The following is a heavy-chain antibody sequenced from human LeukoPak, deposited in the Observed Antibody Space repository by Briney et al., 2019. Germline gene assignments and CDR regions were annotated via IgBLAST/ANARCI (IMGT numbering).Heavy chain of an antibody. CDR2: IYHSGGT. D-gene: IGHD4-23*01. V-gene: IGHV4-38-2*01. CDR3: ARLYSGVTRPFDY. Sequence: SETLSLTCAVSGYSISSGYYWGWIRQPPGKGLEWIGSIYHSGGTYYNPSLKSRVTISVDTSKNQFSLKLSSVTAADTAVYHCARLYSGVTRPFDYWGQGTLVTVSS. J-gene: IGHJ4*02. CDR1: GYSISSGYY.